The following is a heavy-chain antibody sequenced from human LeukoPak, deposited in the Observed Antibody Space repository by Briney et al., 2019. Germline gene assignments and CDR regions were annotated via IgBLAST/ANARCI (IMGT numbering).Heavy chain of an antibody. D-gene: IGHD2-21*02. CDR2: RHSTGYS. CDR1: KDPIISFDHS. J-gene: IGHJ4*02. Sequence: NPSETLSLTCDVSKDPIISFDHSWSWIRHFPGKGLEWMGYRHSTGYSYYNPSLRGRVFISEDSSTGHLSLTLSFVTAADTALYYCARHILDGDNGSKGFDLWGQGILVTVSS. V-gene: IGHV4-30-4*07. CDR3: ARHILDGDNGSKGFDL.